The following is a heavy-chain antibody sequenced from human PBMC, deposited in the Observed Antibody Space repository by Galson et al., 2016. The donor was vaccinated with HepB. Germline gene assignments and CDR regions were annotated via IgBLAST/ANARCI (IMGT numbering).Heavy chain of an antibody. J-gene: IGHJ5*01. D-gene: IGHD2-2*01. CDR3: ARTTAQYHLLRPFDF. Sequence: SLRLSCAVSGFTFSTYAMHWVRQAPGKGLEWVAVISYDGSNEFYADSVKGRVTISRDNSMPTLYLEMTSLRLDDTAVYYCARTTAQYHLLRPFDFWGQGTLVTVSS. V-gene: IGHV3-30-3*01. CDR2: ISYDGSNE. CDR1: GFTFSTYA.